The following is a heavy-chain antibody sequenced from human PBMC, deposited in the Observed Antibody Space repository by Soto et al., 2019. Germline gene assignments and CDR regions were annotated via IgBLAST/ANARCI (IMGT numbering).Heavy chain of an antibody. J-gene: IGHJ4*02. CDR1: GYIFTSYG. Sequence: QAHLVQSGPEGKKHGASVKVSCKGSGYIFTSYGIAWVRQAPGQGLEWMGWISAHNGNTEYAQKFQGRVTVTRDTSTSPAYLELRSLRSDDTALYYCARGRYGGYWGQGALVTVSS. D-gene: IGHD3-10*01. V-gene: IGHV1-18*01. CDR2: ISAHNGNT. CDR3: ARGRYGGY.